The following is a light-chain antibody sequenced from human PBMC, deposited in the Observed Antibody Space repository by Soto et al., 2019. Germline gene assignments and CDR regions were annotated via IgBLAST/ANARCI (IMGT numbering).Light chain of an antibody. CDR3: SSYTSSTTAV. V-gene: IGLV2-14*03. CDR1: SSDVGGYNS. J-gene: IGLJ1*01. CDR2: DVS. Sequence: QSALTQPASLSGSPGQSITISCTGTSSDVGGYNSVAWYQQHPGKAPKAVIYDVSNRPSGVSNRFSGSKSGDTASLTISDLQAEDEADYYCSSYTSSTTAVFGTGTKLTVL.